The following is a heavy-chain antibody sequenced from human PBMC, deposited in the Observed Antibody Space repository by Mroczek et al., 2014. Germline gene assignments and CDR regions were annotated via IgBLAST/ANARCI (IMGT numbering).Heavy chain of an antibody. CDR3: ARSYTIFGYMDV. CDR1: GGSFSGYY. J-gene: IGHJ6*03. Sequence: QVQLQQWGAGLLKPSETLSLTCAVYGGSFSGYYWSWIRQPPGKGLEWIGEINHSGSTNYNPSLKSRVTISVDTSKNQFSLKLSSVTAADTAVYYCARSYTIFGYMDVWGKGTTVTVSS. CDR2: INHSGST. V-gene: IGHV4-34*01. D-gene: IGHD3-3*01.